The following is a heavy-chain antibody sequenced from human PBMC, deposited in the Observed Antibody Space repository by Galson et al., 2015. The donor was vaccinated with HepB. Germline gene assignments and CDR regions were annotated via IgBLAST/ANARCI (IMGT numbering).Heavy chain of an antibody. CDR2: IWYDGSNK. Sequence: SLRLSCAASGFTFSSYGMHWVRQAPGKGLEWVAVIWYDGSNKYYADSVKGRFTISRDNSKNTLYLQMNSLRAEDTAVYYCARGSSGWYGLGVDYWGQGTLVTVSS. CDR3: ARGSSGWYGLGVDY. D-gene: IGHD6-19*01. V-gene: IGHV3-33*08. CDR1: GFTFSSYG. J-gene: IGHJ4*02.